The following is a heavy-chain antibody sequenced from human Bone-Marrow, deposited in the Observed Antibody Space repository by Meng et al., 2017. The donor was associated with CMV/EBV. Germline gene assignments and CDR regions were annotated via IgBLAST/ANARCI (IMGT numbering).Heavy chain of an antibody. CDR3: AKGVGGYYYGMDV. J-gene: IGHJ6*02. CDR1: GFTFSDHY. V-gene: IGHV3-72*01. D-gene: IGHD4-23*01. Sequence: LSLTCAASGFTFSDHYMDWVRQAPGKGLEWVGRTRSKANSYTTEYAASVKGRFIVSRDESKNSLYLQMNSLKTEDTAVYYCAKGVGGYYYGMDVWGQGTTVTVSS. CDR2: TRSKANSYTT.